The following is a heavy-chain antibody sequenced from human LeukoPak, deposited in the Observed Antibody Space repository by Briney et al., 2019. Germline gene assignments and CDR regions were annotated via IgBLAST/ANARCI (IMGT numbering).Heavy chain of an antibody. CDR3: ARASLSEIIAPEAFFDS. V-gene: IGHV3-21*01. Sequence: GGSLRLSCAASGFAFSSYSMNWVRQAPGKGLEWVSSISGTGTYIYFANSLKGRLSISRDNAENSLFLQMNSLRAEDTAVYFCARASLSEIIAPEAFFDSWGQGTLVTVSS. CDR1: GFAFSSYS. D-gene: IGHD2/OR15-2a*01. J-gene: IGHJ4*02. CDR2: ISGTGTYI.